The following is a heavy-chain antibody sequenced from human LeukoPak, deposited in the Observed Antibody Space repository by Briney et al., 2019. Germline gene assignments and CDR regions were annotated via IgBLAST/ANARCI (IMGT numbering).Heavy chain of an antibody. J-gene: IGHJ4*02. CDR2: INPNSGGT. D-gene: IGHD6-13*01. Sequence: REASVKVSCKASGYTFTGSYMHWVRQAPGQGLEWMGWINPNSGGTNYARNFQGRVTMTRDTSISTAYMELSRLRSDDTAVYYCARDSSSSYWGQGTLVTVSS. CDR1: GYTFTGSY. CDR3: ARDSSSSY. V-gene: IGHV1-2*02.